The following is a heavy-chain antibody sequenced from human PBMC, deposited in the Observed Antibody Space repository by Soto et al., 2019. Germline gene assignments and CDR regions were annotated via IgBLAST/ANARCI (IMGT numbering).Heavy chain of an antibody. V-gene: IGHV3-11*01. Sequence: QVQLVESGGGLVKPGGSLRLSCAASGFTFSDYYMTCIRQAPGKGLGWVSYISSSGSTIYYADFVKGRFTIARDIAKNSMYVPINSLRAEDTAVYYCARGLSYGYDEGYWGQGTLVTVSS. CDR2: ISSSGSTI. CDR1: GFTFSDYY. CDR3: ARGLSYGYDEGY. J-gene: IGHJ4*02. D-gene: IGHD5-18*01.